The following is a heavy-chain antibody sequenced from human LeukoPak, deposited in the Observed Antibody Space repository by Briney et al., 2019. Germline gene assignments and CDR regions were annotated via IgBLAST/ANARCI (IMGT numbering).Heavy chain of an antibody. CDR1: GFTFSSFA. CDR3: ARDRSTSYYYYGMDV. CDR2: ISYDGSNT. Sequence: GGSLRLSCAASGFTFSSFAVHWVRQAPGKGLDWVAVISYDGSNTYYADSVKGRFTISRDNSKNTLSLQMNSLRAEDTSVYYCARDRSTSYYYYGMDVWGQGTTVTVSS. V-gene: IGHV3-30*04. D-gene: IGHD2/OR15-2a*01. J-gene: IGHJ6*02.